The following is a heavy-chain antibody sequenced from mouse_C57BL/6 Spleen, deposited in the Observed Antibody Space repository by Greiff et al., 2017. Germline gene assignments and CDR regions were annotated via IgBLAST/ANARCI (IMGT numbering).Heavy chain of an antibody. Sequence: QVQLQQSGAELVKPGASVKLSCKASGYTFTSYWMHWVKQRPGQGLEWIGMIHPNSGSTNYNEKFKSKATLTVDKASSTADMQLSSLTSEDSAVYYCARSGEYYGSSDWYFDVWGTGTTVTVSS. CDR1: GYTFTSYW. V-gene: IGHV1-64*01. CDR2: IHPNSGST. J-gene: IGHJ1*03. CDR3: ARSGEYYGSSDWYFDV. D-gene: IGHD1-1*01.